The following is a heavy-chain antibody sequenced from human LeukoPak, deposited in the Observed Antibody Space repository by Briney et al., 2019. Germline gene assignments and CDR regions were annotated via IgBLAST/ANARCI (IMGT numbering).Heavy chain of an antibody. CDR2: ISSGSSYI. CDR3: ARGPPVDY. V-gene: IGHV3-21*01. Sequence: GGSLRLSCAASGFTFSSYGMSWVRQAPGKGLEWVSSISSGSSYIYYADSVKGRFAISRDNAKNSLYLQMNSLRAEDTAVYYCARGPPVDYWGQGTLVTVSS. CDR1: GFTFSSYG. J-gene: IGHJ4*02.